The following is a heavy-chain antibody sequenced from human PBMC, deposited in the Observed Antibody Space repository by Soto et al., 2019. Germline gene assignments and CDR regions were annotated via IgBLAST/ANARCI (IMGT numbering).Heavy chain of an antibody. D-gene: IGHD2-2*01. V-gene: IGHV4-59*01. CDR1: GGSISSYY. CDR3: ARTQGVVPAAGPNYPYHYYYYYMDX. CDR2: MYSTGST. Sequence: SETLSLTRTVSGGSISSYYMRCVRRPPEKRQEWIGYMYSTGSTNYTPSLTSRVTISVATSKTQFSLKLRSVTAADPAVYYCARTQGVVPAAGPNYPYHYYYYYMDXWGKATTVTVSS. J-gene: IGHJ6*03.